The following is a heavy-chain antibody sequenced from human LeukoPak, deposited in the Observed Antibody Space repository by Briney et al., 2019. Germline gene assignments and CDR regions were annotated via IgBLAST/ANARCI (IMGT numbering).Heavy chain of an antibody. CDR3: AKKRITMIRGAQFDP. CDR1: GGALTGFY. D-gene: IGHD3-10*01. J-gene: IGHJ5*02. V-gene: IGHV4-34*01. CDR2: INPSGST. Sequence: SETLSLTCVVSGGALTGFYWSWIRQSPGRGLEWIGEINPSGSTIYNPSLKSRVNMSIDTTENSFSLKLSSVTAVDTAVYYCAKKRITMIRGAQFDPWGQGTPVAVSS.